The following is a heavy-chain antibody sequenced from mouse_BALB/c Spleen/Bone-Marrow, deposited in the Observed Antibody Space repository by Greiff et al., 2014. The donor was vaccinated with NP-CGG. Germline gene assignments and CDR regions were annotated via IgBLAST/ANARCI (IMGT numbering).Heavy chain of an antibody. CDR3: ARDYNGSSDFDY. V-gene: IGHV14-3*02. J-gene: IGHJ2*01. CDR1: GFNIKDTY. CDR2: IDPENGNT. Sequence: VQLQQPGAELVKPGASVKLSCTASGFNIKDTYMHWVKQRPEQGLEWIGRIDPENGNTKYDPKFKGKATITADTSSNTAYLQLSSLTSEDTAVDYWARDYNGSSDFDYWGQGTTLTVSS. D-gene: IGHD1-1*01.